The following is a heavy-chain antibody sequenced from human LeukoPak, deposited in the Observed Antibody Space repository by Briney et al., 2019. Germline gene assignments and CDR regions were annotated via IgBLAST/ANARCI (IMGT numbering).Heavy chain of an antibody. CDR2: INPNSGGT. CDR3: ARVQTAMVPKYFDY. D-gene: IGHD3-10*01. J-gene: IGHJ4*02. V-gene: IGHV1-2*06. Sequence: GASVKVSCKASGYTFTGYYMHWVRQAPGQGLEWMGRINPNSGGTNYAQKFQGRVTMTRDTSISTAYMELSRLRSDDTAVYYCARVQTAMVPKYFDYWGQGTLVTVSS. CDR1: GYTFTGYY.